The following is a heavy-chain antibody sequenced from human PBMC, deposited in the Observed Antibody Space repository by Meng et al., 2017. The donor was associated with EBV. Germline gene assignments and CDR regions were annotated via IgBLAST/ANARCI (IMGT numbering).Heavy chain of an antibody. CDR1: GGSISSSSYY. D-gene: IGHD3-10*01. Sequence: QLQLQESGPGLVKPSXXXXLPXTVSGGSISSSSYYWGWIRQPPRQGLEWNGSIYYSGSTYYNPSLKSRVTISVDTSKNQFSLKLSSVTAADTAVYYCARSSPVRFGELSNWGQGTLVTVSS. V-gene: IGHV4-39*07. CDR3: ARSSPVRFGELSN. CDR2: IYYSGST. J-gene: IGHJ4*02.